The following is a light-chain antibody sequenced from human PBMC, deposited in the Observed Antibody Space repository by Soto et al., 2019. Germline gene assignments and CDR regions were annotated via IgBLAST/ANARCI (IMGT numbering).Light chain of an antibody. CDR2: DAS. Sequence: DIQMTQSPLSLSASVGDRVTITCRASQSISSYLNWYQQKPGKAPKLLIYDASSLQSGVPSRFSGSGSGTDFTLTISSLQPEDFATYYCQQSYSTSITFGQGTRLEIK. CDR1: QSISSY. J-gene: IGKJ5*01. CDR3: QQSYSTSIT. V-gene: IGKV1-39*01.